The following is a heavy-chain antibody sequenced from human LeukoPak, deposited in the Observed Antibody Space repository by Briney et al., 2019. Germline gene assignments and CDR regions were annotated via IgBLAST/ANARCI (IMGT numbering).Heavy chain of an antibody. J-gene: IGHJ4*02. V-gene: IGHV4-31*03. Sequence: SETLSLTCTVSGGSINSGGYYWSWIRQHPGKGLEWIGCIYYSGSTYYNPSLKSRVTISVDTSKNQFSLKLSSVTAADTAVYYCARGVSNCLDYWGQGTLVTVSS. CDR3: ARGVSNCLDY. CDR2: IYYSGST. CDR1: GGSINSGGYY. D-gene: IGHD4-11*01.